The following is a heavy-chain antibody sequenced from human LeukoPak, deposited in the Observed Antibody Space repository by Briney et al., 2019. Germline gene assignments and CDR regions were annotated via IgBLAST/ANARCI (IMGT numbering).Heavy chain of an antibody. J-gene: IGHJ4*02. CDR3: ARSELLWFGKVNSGFDF. CDR2: IYYSGST. D-gene: IGHD3-10*01. Sequence: SETLSLTCTVSGGSISSGGYYWSWIRQHPGKGLEWIGYIYYSGSTNYNPSLKSRVTISVDTSKNQFSLKLNSVTAADTAMYYCARSELLWFGKVNSGFDFWGQGTLVTVSS. V-gene: IGHV4-61*08. CDR1: GGSISSGGYY.